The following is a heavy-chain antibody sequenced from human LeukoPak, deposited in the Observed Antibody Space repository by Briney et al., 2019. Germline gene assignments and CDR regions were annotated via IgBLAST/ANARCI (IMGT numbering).Heavy chain of an antibody. D-gene: IGHD6-13*01. CDR2: IYYSGST. CDR1: GGSVSSGSYY. V-gene: IGHV4-61*01. Sequence: SETLSLTCTVSGGSVSSGSYYWSWIRQPPGKGLEWIGYIYYSGSTNYNPSLKSRVTISADTSRNQFSLKLSSVTAADTAVYYWARRGGGSSSFSYWGQGTLVTVSS. CDR3: ARRGGGSSSFSY. J-gene: IGHJ4*02.